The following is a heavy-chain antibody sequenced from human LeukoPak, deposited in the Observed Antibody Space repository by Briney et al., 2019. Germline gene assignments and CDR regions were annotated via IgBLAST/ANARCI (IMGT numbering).Heavy chain of an antibody. CDR3: ARDTRDGLGFLDY. CDR1: GFTFSSYA. CDR2: ISYDGSNK. D-gene: IGHD3-3*02. V-gene: IGHV3-30*04. Sequence: GGSLRLSCAASGFTFSSYAMHWVRQAPGKGLEWVAVISYDGSNKYYADSVKGRFTISRDNSKNTLYLQMNSLRAEDTAVYYCARDTRDGLGFLDYWGQGTLVTVSS. J-gene: IGHJ4*02.